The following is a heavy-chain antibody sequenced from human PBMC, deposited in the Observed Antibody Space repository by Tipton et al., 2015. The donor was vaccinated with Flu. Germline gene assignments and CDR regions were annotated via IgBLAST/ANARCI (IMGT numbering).Heavy chain of an antibody. V-gene: IGHV4-38-2*02. CDR3: ARGDGYNFDY. Sequence: LRLSCTVSGYSISSGFYWGWIRQPPGKGLEWIGNIYHSGSTFYNPSLRSRVTISVDTSKNQFSLKLSSVTAADTAAYYCARGDGYNFDYWGQGTLVTVSS. CDR1: GYSISSGFY. CDR2: IYHSGST. D-gene: IGHD5-24*01. J-gene: IGHJ4*02.